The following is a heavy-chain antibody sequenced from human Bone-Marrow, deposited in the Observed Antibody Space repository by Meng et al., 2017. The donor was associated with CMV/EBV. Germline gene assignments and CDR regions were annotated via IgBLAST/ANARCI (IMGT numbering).Heavy chain of an antibody. D-gene: IGHD3-16*01. CDR2: ISFDGNTK. J-gene: IGHJ4*02. Sequence: GESLKISCAASRFTFSLYAMHWVRQAPGKGLEWVSVISFDGNTKYYADSVQGRFTISRDNSRNTLNLLMNSLRTEDTAVYYCVGGVATSAYWGPGTLVTVSS. CDR1: RFTFSLYA. CDR3: VGGVATSAY. V-gene: IGHV3-30*04.